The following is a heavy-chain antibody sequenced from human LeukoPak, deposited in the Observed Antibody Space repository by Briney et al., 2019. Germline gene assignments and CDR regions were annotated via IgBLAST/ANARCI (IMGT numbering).Heavy chain of an antibody. Sequence: GGSLRLSCAASGFTFSSYAMSWVRRAPGKGLEWVSAISGSGGSTYYADSVKGRFTVSRDNSKNTLYLQMNSLRAEDTAVYYCAELGITMIGGVWGKGTTVTISS. CDR3: AELGITMIGGV. J-gene: IGHJ6*04. CDR2: ISGSGGST. V-gene: IGHV3-23*01. D-gene: IGHD3-10*02. CDR1: GFTFSSYA.